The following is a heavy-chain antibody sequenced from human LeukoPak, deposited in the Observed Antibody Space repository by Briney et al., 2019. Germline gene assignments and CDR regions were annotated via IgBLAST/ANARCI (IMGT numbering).Heavy chain of an antibody. CDR3: ARESVAGLGRYFDY. D-gene: IGHD6-19*01. CDR1: GGSISSYY. J-gene: IGHJ4*02. Sequence: PSDTLSLTCTVSGGSISSYYWSWLRQPAGKGLERIGRIYTSGSTNDNPSLKSRVIMSVDTSKNQFSLRLSSVTAADTAVYYCARESVAGLGRYFDYWGQGTLVTVSS. V-gene: IGHV4-4*07. CDR2: IYTSGST.